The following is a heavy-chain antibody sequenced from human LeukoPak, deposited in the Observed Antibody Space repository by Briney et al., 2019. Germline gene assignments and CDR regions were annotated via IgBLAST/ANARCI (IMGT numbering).Heavy chain of an antibody. J-gene: IGHJ4*02. D-gene: IGHD2-15*01. CDR2: INQDGTGK. CDR3: TNIYCSGGVCSYFDD. V-gene: IGHV3-7*01. Sequence: PGGSLRLSCAASGFTFSSYWMTWVRQAPGKGLEWVANINQDGTGKYYVDSVKGRFTISRDNVRNSLYLQMNCLRAEDTALYYCTNIYCSGGVCSYFDDWGQGTLVTVSS. CDR1: GFTFSSYW.